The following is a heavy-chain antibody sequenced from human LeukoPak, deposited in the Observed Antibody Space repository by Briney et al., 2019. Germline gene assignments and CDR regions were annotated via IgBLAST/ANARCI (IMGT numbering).Heavy chain of an antibody. CDR1: GGALCGYY. D-gene: IGHD6-19*01. Sequence: PSETLSLTCAVYGGALCGYYWNWMREPPREGLEGVGEINHSGKTNYNPPLKSRVTLSQDTSQKQVSPTLESVTGSDTAFYYPARGHGAVAGLSVWGQGTLVAASS. J-gene: IGHJ4*02. CDR2: INHSGKT. V-gene: IGHV4-34*01. CDR3: ARGHGAVAGLSV.